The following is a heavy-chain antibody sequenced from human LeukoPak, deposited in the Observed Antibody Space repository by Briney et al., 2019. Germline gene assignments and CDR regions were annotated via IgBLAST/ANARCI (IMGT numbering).Heavy chain of an antibody. D-gene: IGHD2-21*02. CDR3: ARDHSARTRYCGGDCYYNWFDP. CDR1: GGTFSSYA. CDR2: INPNSGGT. V-gene: IGHV1-2*02. Sequence: ASVKVSCKASGGTFSSYAISWVRQAPGQGLEWMGWINPNSGGTNYAQKFQGRVTMTRDTSISTAYMELSRLRSDDTAVYYCARDHSARTRYCGGDCYYNWFDPWGQGTLVTVSS. J-gene: IGHJ5*02.